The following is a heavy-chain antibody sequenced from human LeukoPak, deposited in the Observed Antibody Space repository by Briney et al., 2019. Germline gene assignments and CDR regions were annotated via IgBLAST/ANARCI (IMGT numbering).Heavy chain of an antibody. CDR3: ARATQWLVPGGFDY. J-gene: IGHJ4*02. Sequence: SEPLSLTCTVSGGSISSSSYYWGWIRQPPGKGLEWIGSIYYSGSTYYNPSLKSRVTISVDTSKNQFSLKLSSVTAADTAVYYCARATQWLVPGGFDYWGQGTLVTVSS. CDR1: GGSISSSSYY. CDR2: IYYSGST. V-gene: IGHV4-39*07. D-gene: IGHD6-19*01.